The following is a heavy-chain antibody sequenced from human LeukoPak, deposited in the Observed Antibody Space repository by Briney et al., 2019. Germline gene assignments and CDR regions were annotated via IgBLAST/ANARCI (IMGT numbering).Heavy chain of an antibody. Sequence: GGSLRLSCAASGFTFSDYYMSWIRQAPGKGLEWVSYISSSGSTIYYADSVKGRFTISRDNAKNSLYLQMNSLRAEDTAVYYCAKRPPVVGAGAGAFDIWGQGTMVTVSS. V-gene: IGHV3-11*01. CDR2: ISSSGSTI. D-gene: IGHD1-26*01. CDR3: AKRPPVVGAGAGAFDI. J-gene: IGHJ3*02. CDR1: GFTFSDYY.